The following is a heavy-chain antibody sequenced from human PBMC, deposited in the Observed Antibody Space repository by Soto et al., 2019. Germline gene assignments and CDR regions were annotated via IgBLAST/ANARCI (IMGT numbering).Heavy chain of an antibody. D-gene: IGHD6-19*01. J-gene: IGHJ3*01. CDR1: GFSLTTRGVG. Sequence: QITLKESGPTLVKPTQTLTLTCAFSGFSLTTRGVGVAWIRQPPGKALEWLALIYWDDDKRYSPSLKSRLTITKDTSKSQVVLTMTNMDPVDTATYYCAHSHSSGWSNDAFDVWGQGTMVTVPS. CDR3: AHSHSSGWSNDAFDV. V-gene: IGHV2-5*02. CDR2: IYWDDDK.